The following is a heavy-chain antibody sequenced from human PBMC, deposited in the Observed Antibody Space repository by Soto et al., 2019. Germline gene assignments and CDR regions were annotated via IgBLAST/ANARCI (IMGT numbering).Heavy chain of an antibody. D-gene: IGHD3-10*01. CDR1: GFTVSSNY. J-gene: IGHJ4*02. Sequence: GGSLRLSCAASGFTVSSNYMSWVRQAPGKGLEWVSVIYSGGSTYYPDSVKGRFTISRDNSKNTLYLQMNSLRDEDTAVYYCARNSFYYVSGSYGLDYWGQGT. CDR3: ARNSFYYVSGSYGLDY. CDR2: IYSGGST. V-gene: IGHV3-66*01.